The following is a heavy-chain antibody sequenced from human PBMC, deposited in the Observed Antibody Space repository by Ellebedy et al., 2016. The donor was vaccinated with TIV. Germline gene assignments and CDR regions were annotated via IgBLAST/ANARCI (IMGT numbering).Heavy chain of an antibody. J-gene: IGHJ4*02. D-gene: IGHD7-27*01. CDR2: IDPSDPSGSYT. Sequence: GESLKISXKGSGYSYIHYWISWVRQMPGRGLEWVARIDPSDPSGSYTSYSPSFQGHVTISVDKSINTAYLQWSSLKASDTAMYCARHELGSNAAFDYWGQGTLVTVSS. V-gene: IGHV5-10-1*01. CDR3: ARHELGSNAAFDY. CDR1: GYSYIHYW.